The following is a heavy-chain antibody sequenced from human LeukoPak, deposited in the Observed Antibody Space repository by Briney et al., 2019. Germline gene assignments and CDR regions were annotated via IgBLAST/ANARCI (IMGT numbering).Heavy chain of an antibody. CDR1: GGCFSGYY. CDR2: INHSGST. V-gene: IGHV4-34*01. J-gene: IGHJ6*04. D-gene: IGHD2-2*01. Sequence: SETLSLTCAVYGGCFSGYYWSWIRQPPGKGLEWIGVINHSGSTNYNPSLKSRVTISVDTSKNQFSLKLSSVTAADTAVYYCARGRLVVPAAMSEVYYYYYGMDVWGKGTTVTVSS. CDR3: ARGRLVVPAAMSEVYYYYYGMDV.